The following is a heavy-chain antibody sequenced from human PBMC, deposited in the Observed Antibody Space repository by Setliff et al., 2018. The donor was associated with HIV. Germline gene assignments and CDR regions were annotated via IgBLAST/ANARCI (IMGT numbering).Heavy chain of an antibody. CDR2: INGNTGAT. V-gene: IGHV1-2*02. CDR1: GDIFDNNA. CDR3: ARGGDDSGPGTWTFDY. Sequence: ASVKVSCKASGDIFDNNAINWVRQAPGQGLEWMGWINGNTGATNYAQKFQGRVTITRDTSMYTAYMELTRLRFDDTAVYSCARGGDDSGPGTWTFDYWGQGALVTVSS. D-gene: IGHD3-10*01. J-gene: IGHJ4*02.